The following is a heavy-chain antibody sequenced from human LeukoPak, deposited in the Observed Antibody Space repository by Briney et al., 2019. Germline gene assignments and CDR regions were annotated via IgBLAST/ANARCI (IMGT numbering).Heavy chain of an antibody. CDR2: IIHMFGIA. V-gene: IGHV1-69*01. CDR1: GGTFSKYA. Sequence: SVTVSCTASGGTFSKYAISWVRQAPGQGREWMGGIIHMFGIANYAQKFQGRVTITADESTSTAYMELSSLRSEDTAVYYCARDRPYTGGWRGFDYWGQGTLVTVSS. D-gene: IGHD6-19*01. CDR3: ARDRPYTGGWRGFDY. J-gene: IGHJ4*02.